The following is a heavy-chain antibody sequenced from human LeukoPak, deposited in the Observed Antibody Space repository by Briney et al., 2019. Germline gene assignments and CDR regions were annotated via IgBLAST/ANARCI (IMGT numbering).Heavy chain of an antibody. CDR1: GFTFYSYA. Sequence: PGGSLRLSCAASGFTFYSYAMGWVRQSPGKGLEWVSAIGASGYRTFYADSVKGRFTISRDNSKNTVYLQMNSLRAADTALYYCVRSADSDYYYYVGVWGRGTTVTVSS. CDR2: IGASGYRT. D-gene: IGHD3-3*01. CDR3: VRSADSDYYYYVGV. J-gene: IGHJ6*03. V-gene: IGHV3-23*01.